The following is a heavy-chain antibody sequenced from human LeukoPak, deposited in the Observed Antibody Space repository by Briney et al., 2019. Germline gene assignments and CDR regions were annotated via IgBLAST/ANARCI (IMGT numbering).Heavy chain of an antibody. V-gene: IGHV3-30*04. D-gene: IGHD3-10*01. CDR2: ISYDGSNK. Sequence: GRSLRLSGAASGFTFSSYAMHWVRQAPGKGLEWVAVISYDGSNKYYADSVKGRFTISRDNSKNTLYLQMNSLRAEDTAVYYCARAHTMVRGVNFDYWGQGTLVTVSS. J-gene: IGHJ4*02. CDR3: ARAHTMVRGVNFDY. CDR1: GFTFSSYA.